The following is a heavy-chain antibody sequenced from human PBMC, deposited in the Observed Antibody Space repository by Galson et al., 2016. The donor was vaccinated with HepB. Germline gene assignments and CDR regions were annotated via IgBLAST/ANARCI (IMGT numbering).Heavy chain of an antibody. CDR1: GFTFSSCW. J-gene: IGHJ6*02. D-gene: IGHD4-17*01. CDR2: IKQDGSEK. Sequence: SLRLSCAASGFTFSSCWMTWVRQAPGKGLEWVANIKQDGSEKYYVDSVKGRFTISRDNAKNSLCLQMNSLRAEDTAVYYCAREGLSYYGDYKYYYYALDVWGQGTTVTVSS. V-gene: IGHV3-7*01. CDR3: AREGLSYYGDYKYYYYALDV.